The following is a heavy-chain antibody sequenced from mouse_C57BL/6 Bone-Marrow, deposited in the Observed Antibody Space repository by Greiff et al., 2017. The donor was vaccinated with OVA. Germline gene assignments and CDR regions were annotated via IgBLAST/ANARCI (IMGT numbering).Heavy chain of an antibody. J-gene: IGHJ2*01. CDR3: ARGAYYYGSSYGY. CDR2: INPYNGGT. CDR1: GYTFTDYY. V-gene: IGHV1-19*01. Sequence: VQLKQSGPVLVKPGASVKMSCKASGYTFTDYYMNWVKQSHGKSLEWIGVINPYNGGTSYNQKFKGKATLTVDKSSSTAYMELNSLTSEDSAVYYCARGAYYYGSSYGYWGQGTTLTVS. D-gene: IGHD1-1*01.